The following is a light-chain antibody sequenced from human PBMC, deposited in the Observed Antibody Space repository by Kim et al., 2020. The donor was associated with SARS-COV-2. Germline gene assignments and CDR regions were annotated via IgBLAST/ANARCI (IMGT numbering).Light chain of an antibody. CDR2: NTN. V-gene: IGLV1-44*01. Sequence: GQTITISCSGSDSNIEGNTVNWYQQLPGSAPKLLIYNTNQRPSGVPDRFSGSKSGTSASLAISGLQSEDEANYHCAAWDDRLTGWVFGGGTQLTVL. CDR3: AAWDDRLTGWV. J-gene: IGLJ3*02. CDR1: DSNIEGNT.